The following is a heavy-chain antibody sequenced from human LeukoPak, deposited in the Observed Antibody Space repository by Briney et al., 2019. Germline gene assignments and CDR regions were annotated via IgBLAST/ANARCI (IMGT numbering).Heavy chain of an antibody. J-gene: IGHJ4*02. CDR1: GGSVSSTTYY. CDR3: ARVRYYDFWSGPYLDY. V-gene: IGHV4-61*01. CDR2: IYYSGST. Sequence: SETLSLTCTVSGGSVSSTTYYCSWIRQPPGKGLEWIGYIYYSGSTNYNPSLKSRVTISVDTSKNQFSLKLSSVTAADTAVYYCARVRYYDFWSGPYLDYWGQGTLVTVSS. D-gene: IGHD3-3*01.